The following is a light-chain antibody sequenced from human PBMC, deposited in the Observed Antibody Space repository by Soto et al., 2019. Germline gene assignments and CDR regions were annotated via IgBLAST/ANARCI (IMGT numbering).Light chain of an antibody. CDR2: GAS. J-gene: IGKJ1*01. Sequence: EIVMTQSPATLSVSPGDRATHSCRASQSVSSYLAWYPQKPGQAPRLLIYGASSMESGIPAMFSGSGAGTECTRTISSLQSEDVAVDYCQQYNDWSCTFGQGTKVDIK. V-gene: IGKV3D-15*01. CDR1: QSVSSY. CDR3: QQYNDWSCT.